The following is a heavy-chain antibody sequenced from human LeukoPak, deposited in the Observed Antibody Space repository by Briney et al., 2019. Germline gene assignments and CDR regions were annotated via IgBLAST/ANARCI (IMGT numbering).Heavy chain of an antibody. CDR1: GYTFTSYY. Sequence: ASVKVSCKASGYTFTSYYMHWVRQAPGQGLEWMGLINPTGGNTGYAQKFQGRVTMTRNTSISTAYMELSSLRSEDTAVYYCARVHEVAGTANYYYYYYMDVWGKGTTVTISS. CDR3: ARVHEVAGTANYYYYYYMDV. CDR2: INPTGGNT. V-gene: IGHV1-8*01. J-gene: IGHJ6*03. D-gene: IGHD6-19*01.